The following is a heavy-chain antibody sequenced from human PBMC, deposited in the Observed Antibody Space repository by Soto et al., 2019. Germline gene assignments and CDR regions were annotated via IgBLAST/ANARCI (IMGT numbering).Heavy chain of an antibody. CDR3: ARKDIAGNSVDF. Sequence: PGESLKISCKASGYRFTTYWIGWVRPMPGKGLEWMGIIYPGDSDTRYSPSFQGQVTISADKSISTAYLQWRSLKASDSVMFYCARKDIAGNSVDFWGQGTLVTVSS. D-gene: IGHD6-13*01. V-gene: IGHV5-51*01. J-gene: IGHJ4*02. CDR1: GYRFTTYW. CDR2: IYPGDSDT.